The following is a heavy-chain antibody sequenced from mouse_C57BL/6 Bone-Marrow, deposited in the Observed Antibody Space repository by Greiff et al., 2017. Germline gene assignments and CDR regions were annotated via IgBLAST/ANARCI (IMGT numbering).Heavy chain of an antibody. J-gene: IGHJ2*01. CDR2: INPYNGGT. Sequence: EVQLQQSGPVLVKPGASVKMSCKASGYTFTDYYMNWVKQSHGKSLEWIGVINPYNGGTSYNQKFKGKATLTVDKSSSTAYMELNSLTAEDSAVYYCARILVVARFDYWGQGTTLTVSS. D-gene: IGHD1-1*01. V-gene: IGHV1-19*01. CDR3: ARILVVARFDY. CDR1: GYTFTDYY.